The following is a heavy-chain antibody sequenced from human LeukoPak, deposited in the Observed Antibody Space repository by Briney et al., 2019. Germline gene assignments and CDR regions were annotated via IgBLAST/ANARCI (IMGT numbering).Heavy chain of an antibody. Sequence: PGGSLRLSCAASGFTFNNAWMSWVRQAPGKGLEWVGRIKSKSDGGTTDYAAPVKGRFTNSRDDSENTLYLQMNSLKTEDTAVYYCTTAYCGGDCYTASFDYWGQGTLVTVSS. CDR1: GFTFNNAW. J-gene: IGHJ4*02. V-gene: IGHV3-15*01. D-gene: IGHD2-21*02. CDR2: IKSKSDGGTT. CDR3: TTAYCGGDCYTASFDY.